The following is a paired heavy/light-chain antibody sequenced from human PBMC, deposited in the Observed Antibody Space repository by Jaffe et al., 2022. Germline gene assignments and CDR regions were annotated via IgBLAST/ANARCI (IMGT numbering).Heavy chain of an antibody. Sequence: QITLKESGPTLVKPTQTLTLTCTFSGFSLSTSGVGVGWIRQPPGKALEWLALIYWNDDKRYSPSLKSRLTITKDTSKNQVVLTMTNMDPVDTATYYCAHRRVLAWYSSSWYAGYKGFDAFDIWGQGTMVTVSS. D-gene: IGHD6-13*01. CDR3: AHRRVLAWYSSSWYAGYKGFDAFDI. CDR2: IYWNDDK. V-gene: IGHV2-5*01. J-gene: IGHJ3*02. CDR1: GFSLSTSGVG.
Light chain of an antibody. V-gene: IGKV4-1*01. J-gene: IGKJ3*01. Sequence: DIVMTQSPDSLAVSLGERATINCKSSQSVLYSSNNKNYLAWYQQKPGQPPKLLIYWASTRESGVPDRFSGSGSGTDFTLTISSLQAEDVAVYYCQQYYSTPQTFGPGTKVDIK. CDR2: WAS. CDR1: QSVLYSSNNKNY. CDR3: QQYYSTPQT.